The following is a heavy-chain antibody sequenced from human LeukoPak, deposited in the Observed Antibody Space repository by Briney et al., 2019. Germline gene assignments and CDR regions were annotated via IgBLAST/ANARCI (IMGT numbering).Heavy chain of an antibody. Sequence: GESLKTSCKGSGYSFINYWFGWVRQMPGKGLEWMVIIYPGDSDTRYSPSFQGQVTFSADKSNSTAYLQRSSLKASDTAMYYCVRGTGTNSIQGFDPWGQGTLVTVSS. V-gene: IGHV5-51*01. CDR2: IYPGDSDT. D-gene: IGHD1/OR15-1a*01. J-gene: IGHJ5*02. CDR1: GYSFINYW. CDR3: VRGTGTNSIQGFDP.